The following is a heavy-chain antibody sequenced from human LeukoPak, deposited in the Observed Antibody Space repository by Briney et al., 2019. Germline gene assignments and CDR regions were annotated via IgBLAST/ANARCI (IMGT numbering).Heavy chain of an antibody. Sequence: TGGSLRLSCAASGFTFSSYAMSWVRQAPGKGLEWVSAISGSGGSTYYADSVKGRFTISRDNSKNTLYLQMNSLRAEDTAVYYCAKCYYYDSSGYYYPDYWGQGTLVTVSS. CDR2: ISGSGGST. V-gene: IGHV3-23*01. J-gene: IGHJ4*02. CDR3: AKCYYYDSSGYYYPDY. D-gene: IGHD3-22*01. CDR1: GFTFSSYA.